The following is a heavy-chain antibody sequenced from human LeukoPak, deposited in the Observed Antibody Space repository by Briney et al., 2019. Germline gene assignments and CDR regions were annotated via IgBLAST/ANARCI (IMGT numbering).Heavy chain of an antibody. CDR3: ARDASTIFGVEGDY. CDR1: GGSISSSNW. Sequence: PSGTLSLTCAVSGGSISSSNWWCWVRQPPGKGLEWIGEIYHSGSTNYNPSLKSRVTISVDTSKNQFSLKLSSVTAADTAVYYCARDASTIFGVEGDYWGQGTLVTVSS. D-gene: IGHD3-3*01. V-gene: IGHV4-4*02. J-gene: IGHJ4*02. CDR2: IYHSGST.